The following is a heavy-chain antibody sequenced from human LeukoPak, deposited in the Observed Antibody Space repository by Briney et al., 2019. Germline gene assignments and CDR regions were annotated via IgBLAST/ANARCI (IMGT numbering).Heavy chain of an antibody. CDR3: ARDRFTYSSGWYFAY. CDR1: GYTFTGYY. V-gene: IGHV1-2*02. J-gene: IGHJ4*02. CDR2: ISPTSGGT. D-gene: IGHD6-19*01. Sequence: ASVKVSCKASGYTFTGYYMHWVRQAPGQGLEWMGWISPTSGGTNYAQKFQGRVTMTRDTSTSTAYMELRSLRSDDTAVYYCARDRFTYSSGWYFAYWGQGTLVTVSS.